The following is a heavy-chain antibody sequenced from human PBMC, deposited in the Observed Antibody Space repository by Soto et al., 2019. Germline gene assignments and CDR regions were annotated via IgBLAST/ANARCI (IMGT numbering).Heavy chain of an antibody. D-gene: IGHD3-10*01. V-gene: IGHV3-21*01. CDR2: ISSSSAYI. CDR1: GFTFSSYS. J-gene: IGHJ4*02. Sequence: EVQLVESGGDLVKPGGSLRLSCADSGFTFSSYSMNWVRQAPGKGLEWVSAISSSSAYIFYADSVKGRFTVSRDNAKNSLYLQMNSRSADDTAVDYCARGGREITRHLDYWGQGTLVTVSS. CDR3: ARGGREITRHLDY.